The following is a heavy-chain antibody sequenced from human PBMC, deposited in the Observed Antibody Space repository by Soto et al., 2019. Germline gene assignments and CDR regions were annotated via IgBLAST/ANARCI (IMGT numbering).Heavy chain of an antibody. Sequence: GSLRLSCASSGFTFSSYAMSWVRQAPGKGLEWVSAISGSGGSTYYADSVKGRFTISRDNSKNTLYLQMNSLRAEDTAVYYCAKLGNIVATHWLWSRPYYYDYWGQGTLVTVSS. J-gene: IGHJ4*02. CDR2: ISGSGGST. D-gene: IGHD5-12*01. CDR3: AKLGNIVATHWLWSRPYYYDY. V-gene: IGHV3-23*01. CDR1: GFTFSSYA.